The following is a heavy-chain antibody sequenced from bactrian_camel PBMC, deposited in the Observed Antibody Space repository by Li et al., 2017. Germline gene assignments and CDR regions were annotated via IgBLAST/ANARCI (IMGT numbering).Heavy chain of an antibody. CDR1: GYTYSRNF. D-gene: IGHD3*01. V-gene: IGHV3S53*01. CDR3: TKDRSYGTRNWVQST. J-gene: IGHJ4*01. CDR2: IASDGST. Sequence: QVQLVESGGGSVQAGGSLRLSCVVSGYTYSRNFMGWFRQAPGKEREGVAAIASDGSTTYADSVKGRFTISKDNAKNTLYLQMNSLKPEDTAIYYCTKDRSYGTRNWVQSTRGQGTQVTVS.